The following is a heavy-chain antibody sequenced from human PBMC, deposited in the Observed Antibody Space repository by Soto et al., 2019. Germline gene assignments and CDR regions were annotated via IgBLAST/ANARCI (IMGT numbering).Heavy chain of an antibody. CDR3: ARDHLILPAHDFFYGSDV. D-gene: IGHD2-21*02. J-gene: IGHJ6*02. Sequence: PGGSLRLSCEVSGFVFSMYSMSWVRQTPGKGLEWVAKIPQEGVDGHYADSVRGRFTISRDNGKNSLYLQMNNLRAEGTAVYYCARDHLILPAHDFFYGSDVWGRGATVTVSS. V-gene: IGHV3-7*03. CDR2: IPQEGVDG. CDR1: GFVFSMYS.